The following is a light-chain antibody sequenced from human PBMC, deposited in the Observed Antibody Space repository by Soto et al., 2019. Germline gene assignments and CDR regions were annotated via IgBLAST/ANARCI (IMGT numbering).Light chain of an antibody. CDR1: QGINSW. CDR2: AAS. V-gene: IGKV1-12*01. CDR3: QQANSFPWT. J-gene: IGKJ1*01. Sequence: DIQMTQSPSSVSASEGDGVTMTCRASQGINSWLAWYQQKPGKAPKLLIYAASNLQSGVPSRFSGSGSGTDFTLTISSLQPEDFATYYCQQANSFPWTFGQGNKVDIK.